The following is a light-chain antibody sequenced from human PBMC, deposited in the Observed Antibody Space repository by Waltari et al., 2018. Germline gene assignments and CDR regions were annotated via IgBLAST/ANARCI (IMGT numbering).Light chain of an antibody. CDR2: GAS. J-gene: IGKJ1*01. CDR1: QSVSST. CDR3: QHYVRLPAT. Sequence: EIVLTQSPGILSLSPGERATLSCRASQSVSSTLDWYQQKPGQAPRLLIYGASTRATGIPDRFSGVGSGTDFSLTISILGPEDFAVYYCQHYVRLPATFGQGTKVEIK. V-gene: IGKV3-20*01.